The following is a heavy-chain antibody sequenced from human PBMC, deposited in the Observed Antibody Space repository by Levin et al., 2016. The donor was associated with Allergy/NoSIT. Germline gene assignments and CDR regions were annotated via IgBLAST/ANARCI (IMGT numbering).Heavy chain of an antibody. D-gene: IGHD3-10*01. CDR1: GFTFQTYA. Sequence: GESLKISCAGSGFTFQTYALHWFRQAPGGRPEYVSGISGNGGNRYYADSVTGRFSISRDNSKNTVYLQMGSLRSDDAAMYYCAVANSGTFYTSEFDYWGKGTLVNVSS. J-gene: IGHJ4*02. CDR3: AVANSGTFYTSEFDY. CDR2: ISGNGGNR. V-gene: IGHV3-64*02.